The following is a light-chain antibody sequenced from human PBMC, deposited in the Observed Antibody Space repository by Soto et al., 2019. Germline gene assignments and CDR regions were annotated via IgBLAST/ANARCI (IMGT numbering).Light chain of an antibody. CDR1: QTVSSN. CDR3: QQYNNWWT. V-gene: IGKV3-15*01. Sequence: EVVMKQSPATLSVSQGERATLSCRASQTVSSNLAWYQQKPGQAPRLLIYGASTRATGVPARFSGSGSGTEFTLTISSLQSEDFAVYYCQQYNNWWTFGQGTKVDIK. J-gene: IGKJ1*01. CDR2: GAS.